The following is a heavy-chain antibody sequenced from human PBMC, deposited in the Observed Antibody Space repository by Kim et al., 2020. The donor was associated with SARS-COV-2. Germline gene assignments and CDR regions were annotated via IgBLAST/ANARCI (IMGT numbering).Heavy chain of an antibody. CDR1: GFTVSSNY. J-gene: IGHJ5*02. Sequence: GGSLRLSCAASGFTVSSNYMSWVRQAPGKGLEWVSVIYSGGSTYYADSVKGRFTISRDNSKNTLYLQMNSLRAEDTAVYYCARDLSALPATIAAAGLRGGWFDPWGQGTLVTVSS. D-gene: IGHD6-13*01. CDR2: IYSGGST. CDR3: ARDLSALPATIAAAGLRGGWFDP. V-gene: IGHV3-53*01.